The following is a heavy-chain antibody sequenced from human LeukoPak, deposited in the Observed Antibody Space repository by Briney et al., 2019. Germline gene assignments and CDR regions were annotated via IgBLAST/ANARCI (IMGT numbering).Heavy chain of an antibody. CDR2: IYYSGST. CDR1: GGSISSYY. D-gene: IGHD3-16*02. CDR3: ARVPSDRPFGGVIAYFDY. Sequence: PSETLSLTCTVSGGSISSYYWSWIRQPPGKGLEWIGYIYYSGSTNYNPSLKSRVTISVDTSKNQFSLKLSSVTAADTAVYYCARVPSDRPFGGVIAYFDYWGQGTLVTVSS. J-gene: IGHJ4*02. V-gene: IGHV4-59*01.